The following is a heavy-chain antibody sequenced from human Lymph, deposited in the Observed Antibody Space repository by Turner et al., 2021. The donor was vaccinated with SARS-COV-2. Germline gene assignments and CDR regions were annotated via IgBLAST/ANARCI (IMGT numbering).Heavy chain of an antibody. Sequence: QVQLVESGGGVVLPGRSLRLSCAASGFTFSSYAMHWVRQDPGKGLEWVAVISYDGSNKYYADSVKGRFTISRDKSKNKLYLQMNSLRAEDTAVYYCARGDLTGVSYWYFDLWGRGTLVTVSS. V-gene: IGHV3-30-3*01. CDR3: ARGDLTGVSYWYFDL. J-gene: IGHJ2*01. CDR2: ISYDGSNK. D-gene: IGHD3-9*01. CDR1: GFTFSSYA.